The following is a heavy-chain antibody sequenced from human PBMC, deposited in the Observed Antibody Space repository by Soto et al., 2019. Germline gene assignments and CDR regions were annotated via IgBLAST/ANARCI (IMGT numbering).Heavy chain of an antibody. CDR1: GFTVSSNY. J-gene: IGHJ3*02. CDR3: ARALLPHDAFDI. V-gene: IGHV3-66*01. CDR2: IYSGGST. Sequence: EVQLVESGGGLVQPGGSLRLSCAASGFTVSSNYMSWVRQAPGKGLEWVSVIYSGGSTYYADSVKGRFTISRDNSKNTLYFHMNSLGGEDTAVYYCARALLPHDAFDIWGQGTMVTVSS.